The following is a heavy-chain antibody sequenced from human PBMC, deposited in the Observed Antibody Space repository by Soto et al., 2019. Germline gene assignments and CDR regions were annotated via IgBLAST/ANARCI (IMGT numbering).Heavy chain of an antibody. Sequence: GASVKVSCKASGYTFTGYYMHWVRQAPGQGLEWMGWINPNSGGTNYAQKFQGWVTMTRDTSISTAYMELSRLRSDDTAVYYCARVGHYYDSSGRYYYYGMDVWGQGTTVTVSS. V-gene: IGHV1-2*04. CDR1: GYTFTGYY. J-gene: IGHJ6*02. CDR3: ARVGHYYDSSGRYYYYGMDV. CDR2: INPNSGGT. D-gene: IGHD3-22*01.